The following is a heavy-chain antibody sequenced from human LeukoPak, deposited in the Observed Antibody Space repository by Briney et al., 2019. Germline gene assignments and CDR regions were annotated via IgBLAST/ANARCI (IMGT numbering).Heavy chain of an antibody. J-gene: IGHJ4*02. Sequence: SETLSLTCTVSDGSITNYDWGWVRQPPGKGLEFIGHVHYSGTANYNPSLRSRVTISIDTSKKHFFLKLKSVTAADTAVYHCARGYGDFRVEGRYFHSWGQGTLVTVSS. CDR1: DGSITNYD. CDR3: ARGYGDFRVEGRYFHS. V-gene: IGHV4-59*01. D-gene: IGHD4-17*01. CDR2: VHYSGTA.